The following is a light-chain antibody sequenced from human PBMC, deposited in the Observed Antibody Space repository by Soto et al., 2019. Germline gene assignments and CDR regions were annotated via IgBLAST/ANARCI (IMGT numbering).Light chain of an antibody. V-gene: IGLV1-51*01. Sequence: QSALTQPASVSGSPGQSITISCTGTSSDVGGYNYVSWYQHHPGKAPKLLIYDNNKRPSGIPDRFSGSKSGTSATLGITGLQTGDEADYYCGTWDSSLSASYVFGTGTKVTVL. CDR2: DNN. J-gene: IGLJ1*01. CDR3: GTWDSSLSASYV. CDR1: SSDVGGYNY.